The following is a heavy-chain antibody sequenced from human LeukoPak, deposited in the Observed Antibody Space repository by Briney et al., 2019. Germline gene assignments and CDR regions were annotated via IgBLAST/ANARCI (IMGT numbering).Heavy chain of an antibody. J-gene: IGHJ4*02. CDR3: AGEPGIAAAQAGD. D-gene: IGHD6-13*01. CDR2: MDPNSGNT. CDR1: GYTFTSYD. Sequence: ASVKVSCKASGYTFTSYDINWVRQATGQGLEWMGWMDPNSGNTGYAQKFQGRVTMTRNTSISTAYMELSSLRSEDTAVYYCAGEPGIAAAQAGDWGQGTLATVSS. V-gene: IGHV1-8*01.